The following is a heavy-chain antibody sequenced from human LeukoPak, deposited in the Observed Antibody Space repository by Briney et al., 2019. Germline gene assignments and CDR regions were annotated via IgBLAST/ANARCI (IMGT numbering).Heavy chain of an antibody. D-gene: IGHD5-18*01. V-gene: IGHV1-69*13. CDR3: ARGRDAAMRLSYFPSLDI. CDR2: IIPIFGTA. J-gene: IGHJ3*02. Sequence: SVKVSCKASGGTFSSYGISWVRQAPGQGLEWMGGIIPIFGTANYAQKFQGRVTITADESTSTAYMELSSLRSEDTAVYYCARGRDAAMRLSYFPSLDIWGQGTMVTVSS. CDR1: GGTFSSYG.